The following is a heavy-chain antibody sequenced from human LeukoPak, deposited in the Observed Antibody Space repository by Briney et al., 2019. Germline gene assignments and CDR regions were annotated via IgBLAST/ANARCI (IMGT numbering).Heavy chain of an antibody. CDR3: ARRFDL. J-gene: IGHJ2*01. CDR1: GFTFSSYE. Sequence: QPGGSLRLSCAASGFTFSSYEMNGVRQAPGKGLEWVSYISSGGSTIYYADSVKGRFTISRDNAKNSLSLQMNSLRDEDSAIYYCARRFDLWGRGTLVTVSS. CDR2: ISSGGSTI. V-gene: IGHV3-48*03.